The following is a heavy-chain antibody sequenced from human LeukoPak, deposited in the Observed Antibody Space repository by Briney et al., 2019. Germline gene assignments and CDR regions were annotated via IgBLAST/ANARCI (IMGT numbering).Heavy chain of an antibody. D-gene: IGHD1-1*01. J-gene: IGHJ4*02. V-gene: IGHV3-53*05. CDR3: AKDISPGTTGTTGFDY. Sequence: PGGSLRLSCAASGFTVSSNYMSWVRQAPGKGLEWVSVIYSGGSTYYADSVKGRFTISRDNSKNTLYLQMNSLRAEDTALYYCAKDISPGTTGTTGFDYWGQGTLVTVSS. CDR1: GFTVSSNY. CDR2: IYSGGST.